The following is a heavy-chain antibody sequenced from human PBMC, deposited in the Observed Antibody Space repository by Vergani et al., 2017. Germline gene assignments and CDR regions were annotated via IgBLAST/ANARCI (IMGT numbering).Heavy chain of an antibody. J-gene: IGHJ4*02. CDR2: INPNSGGT. CDR1: GGTFSNHV. V-gene: IGHV1-2*02. Sequence: QVQLVQSGAEVKKPGSSVKVSCKSSGGTFSNHVLAWVRQAPGQGLEWMGWINPNSGGTNYAQKFQGRVTMTRDTSISTAYMELSRLRSDDTAVYYCARELDTMIVAFDYWGQGTLVTVSS. D-gene: IGHD3-22*01. CDR3: ARELDTMIVAFDY.